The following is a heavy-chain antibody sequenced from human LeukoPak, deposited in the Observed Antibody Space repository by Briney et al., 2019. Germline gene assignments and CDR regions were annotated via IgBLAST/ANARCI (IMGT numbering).Heavy chain of an antibody. Sequence: GASVKVSCKASGYTFTSYDINWVRQATGQGLEWMGWMNPNSGNTGYAQKFQGRVTITRNTSISTAYMELSSLRCEDTAVYYCARGNIVVVVAALYNWFDPWGQGTLVTVSS. CDR1: GYTFTSYD. D-gene: IGHD2-15*01. V-gene: IGHV1-8*03. CDR2: MNPNSGNT. CDR3: ARGNIVVVVAALYNWFDP. J-gene: IGHJ5*02.